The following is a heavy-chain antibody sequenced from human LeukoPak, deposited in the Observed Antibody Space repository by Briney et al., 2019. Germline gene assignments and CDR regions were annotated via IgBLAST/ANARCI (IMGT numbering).Heavy chain of an antibody. CDR2: IIPIFGTA. V-gene: IGHV1-69*13. Sequence: SVKVSCKASGGTFSSYAISWVRQAPGQGLEWMGGIIPIFGTANYAQKFQGRVTITADESTSTAYMELSSLRSEDTAVYYCARVGLRFLGWCYFDYWGQGTLVTVSS. CDR1: GGTFSSYA. CDR3: ARVGLRFLGWCYFDY. D-gene: IGHD3-3*01. J-gene: IGHJ4*02.